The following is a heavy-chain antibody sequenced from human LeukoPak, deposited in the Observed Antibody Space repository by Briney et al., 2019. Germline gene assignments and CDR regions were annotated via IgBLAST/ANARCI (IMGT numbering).Heavy chain of an antibody. V-gene: IGHV3-23*01. D-gene: IGHD3-22*01. CDR1: GFTFSSYA. CDR2: ISGSGGST. J-gene: IGHJ4*02. CDR3: AKGVRRSSDYSSPVDY. Sequence: PGGSLRLSCAASGFTFSSYAMSWVRQAPGKGLEWVSAISGSGGSTYYADSVKGRFTISRDNSRNTLYLQMNSLRAEDTAVYYCAKGVRRSSDYSSPVDYWGQGNLVTVSS.